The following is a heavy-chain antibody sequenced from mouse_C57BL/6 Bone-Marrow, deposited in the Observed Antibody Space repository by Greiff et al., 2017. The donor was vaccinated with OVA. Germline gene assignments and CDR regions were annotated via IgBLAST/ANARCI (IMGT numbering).Heavy chain of an antibody. CDR3: ARRISNFYAMDY. CDR2: ISSGGSYT. Sequence: EVMLVESGGDLVKPGGSLTLSCAASGFTFSSYDMSWVRQTPDKRLEWVATISSGGSYTYYPDSVKGRFTISRDNAKNTLYLQMSSLKSEDTAMYYCARRISNFYAMDYWGQGTSVTVSS. D-gene: IGHD2-5*01. V-gene: IGHV5-6*01. CDR1: GFTFSSYD. J-gene: IGHJ4*01.